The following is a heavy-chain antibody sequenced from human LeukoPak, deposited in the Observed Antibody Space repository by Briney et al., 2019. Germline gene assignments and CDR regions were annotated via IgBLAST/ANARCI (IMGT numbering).Heavy chain of an antibody. D-gene: IGHD3-10*01. J-gene: IGHJ6*03. Sequence: SVKVSCKASGGTFSSYTISWVRQAPGQGLEWMGRIIPLLGIANYAQKFQGRVTITADKSTSTAYMELSSLRSEDTAVYYCASSGSGSQYYMDVWGKGTTVTVSS. CDR2: IIPLLGIA. CDR1: GGTFSSYT. V-gene: IGHV1-69*02. CDR3: ASSGSGSQYYMDV.